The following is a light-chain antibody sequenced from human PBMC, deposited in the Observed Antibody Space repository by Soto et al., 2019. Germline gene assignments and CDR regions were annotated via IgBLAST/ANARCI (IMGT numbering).Light chain of an antibody. Sequence: QSVLTQPPSTSGTPGQRVTISFSGSSTNVGVNPVNWYQQFPGTAPRLLIYTNDQRPSGVPGRFSGSKSGTTASLDISGLQSDDEADYYCAAWDDSLYGLVFGGGTKLTVL. J-gene: IGLJ2*01. CDR1: STNVGVNP. V-gene: IGLV1-44*01. CDR2: TND. CDR3: AAWDDSLYGLV.